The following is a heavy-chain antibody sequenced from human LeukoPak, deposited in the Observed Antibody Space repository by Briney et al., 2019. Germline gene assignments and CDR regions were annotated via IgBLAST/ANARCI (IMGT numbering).Heavy chain of an antibody. D-gene: IGHD6-13*01. CDR3: AREGYSSSWYWSRYYYMDV. J-gene: IGHJ6*03. Sequence: AGGSLRLSCAAYGFTFSSYSMNWVRQPPGKGLEWIGEINHSGSTNYNPSLKSRVTISVDTSKNQFSLKLSSVTAADTAVYYCAREGYSSSWYWSRYYYMDVWGKGTTVTVSS. CDR1: GFTFSSYS. CDR2: INHSGST. V-gene: IGHV4-34*01.